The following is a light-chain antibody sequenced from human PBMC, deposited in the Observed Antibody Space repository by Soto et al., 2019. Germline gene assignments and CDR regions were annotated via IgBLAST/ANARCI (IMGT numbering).Light chain of an antibody. CDR3: QQRSDWPST. CDR2: DAS. Sequence: EIVLTQSPATLSLSPGERATLSCRASQSVSRYLAWYQQKPGQAPRLLIYDASNRATGIPARFSGSGSGTDFTLTNSSLEPEDFAVYYCQQRSDWPSTFGGGTKVQIE. CDR1: QSVSRY. J-gene: IGKJ4*01. V-gene: IGKV3-11*01.